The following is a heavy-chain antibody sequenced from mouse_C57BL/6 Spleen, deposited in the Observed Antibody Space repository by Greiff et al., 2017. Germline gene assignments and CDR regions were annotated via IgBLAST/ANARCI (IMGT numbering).Heavy chain of an antibody. CDR1: GYTFTSYW. CDR2: IYPGSGST. CDR3: ARSDSSGHGDY. Sequence: QVHVKQPGAELVKPGASVKMSCKASGYTFTSYWITWVKQRPGQGLEWIGDIYPGSGSTNYNEKFKSKATLTVDTSASTAYMQRSSLTSEDSAVYYCARSDSSGHGDYWGQGTTLTVSS. V-gene: IGHV1-55*01. J-gene: IGHJ2*01. D-gene: IGHD3-2*02.